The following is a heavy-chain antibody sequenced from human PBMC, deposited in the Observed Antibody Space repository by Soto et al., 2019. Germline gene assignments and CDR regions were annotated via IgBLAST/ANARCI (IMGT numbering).Heavy chain of an antibody. CDR2: LWAGGNIV. Sequence: QVQLVESGGNVVQPGRSLRLSCAASGFSFSYHGMHWVRQAPGKGLEWVAHLWAGGNIVYYAYSVKGRFTISSDHSKNTLYLQMNSLGAEDTAVYYCTRDAQQLANYGMDVWGQGTTVTVSS. CDR1: GFSFSYHG. J-gene: IGHJ6*02. D-gene: IGHD6-13*01. V-gene: IGHV3-33*01. CDR3: TRDAQQLANYGMDV.